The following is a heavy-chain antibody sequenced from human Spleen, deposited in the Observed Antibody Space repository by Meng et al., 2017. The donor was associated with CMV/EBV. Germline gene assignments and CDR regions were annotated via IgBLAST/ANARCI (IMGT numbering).Heavy chain of an antibody. J-gene: IGHJ3*02. Sequence: SETLSLTCTVSGASISSNYWSWNRRPPGKGLQYIGSISHNGYINYNPSLKGRVTISLDTSGNQLSLRLTSVTAADTAMYYCARDRHEGYADYAGRPFDICGQGTMVTVSS. CDR1: GASISSNY. CDR3: ARDRHEGYADYAGRPFDI. CDR2: ISHNGYI. V-gene: IGHV4-59*01. D-gene: IGHD4-23*01.